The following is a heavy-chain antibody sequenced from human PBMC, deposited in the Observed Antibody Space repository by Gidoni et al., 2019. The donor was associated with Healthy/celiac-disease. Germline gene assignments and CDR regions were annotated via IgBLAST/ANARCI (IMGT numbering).Heavy chain of an antibody. CDR1: GGSISSSSYY. Sequence: QLQLQESGPGLVKPSETLSLTCTVSGGSISSSSYYWGWIRQPPGKGLEWIGSIYYSGSTYYNPALKSRVTISVDTSKNQFSLKLSSVTAADTAVYYCASPNYDFWSGYYNYEYYFDYWGQGTLVTVSS. J-gene: IGHJ4*02. CDR2: IYYSGST. CDR3: ASPNYDFWSGYYNYEYYFDY. V-gene: IGHV4-39*01. D-gene: IGHD3-3*01.